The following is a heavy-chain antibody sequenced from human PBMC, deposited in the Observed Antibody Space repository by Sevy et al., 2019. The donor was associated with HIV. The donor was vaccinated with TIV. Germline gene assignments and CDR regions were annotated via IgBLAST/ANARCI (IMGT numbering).Heavy chain of an antibody. CDR3: ATAREYYSDNSGYLDY. Sequence: ASVKVSCKVSGYTLSELSMHWVRQPPGKGLEWMGRFDTDDGETIYSQRFQGRVTMTEDTSADTAYMELSSPRSEDTAMYYCATAREYYSDNSGYLDYWGQGTPVTVSS. V-gene: IGHV1-24*01. D-gene: IGHD3-22*01. CDR1: GYTLSELS. CDR2: FDTDDGET. J-gene: IGHJ4*02.